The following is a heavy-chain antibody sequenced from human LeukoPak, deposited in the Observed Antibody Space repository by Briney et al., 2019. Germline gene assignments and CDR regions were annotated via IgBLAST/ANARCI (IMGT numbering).Heavy chain of an antibody. D-gene: IGHD5-24*01. J-gene: IGHJ4*02. Sequence: PGGSLRLSCADSGFTFSSYGMYWVRQAPGKGLEWVSVFYSGVGTYYADSVKGRFTISRDNSKNTLYLQMNSLRAEDTAVYYCARGLNSDDWGQGTLVTVSS. CDR1: GFTFSSYG. CDR3: ARGLNSDD. V-gene: IGHV3-53*01. CDR2: FYSGVGT.